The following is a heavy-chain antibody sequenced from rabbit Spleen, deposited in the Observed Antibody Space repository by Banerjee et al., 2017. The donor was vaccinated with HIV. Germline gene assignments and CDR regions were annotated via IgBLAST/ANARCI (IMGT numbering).Heavy chain of an antibody. CDR2: ISTDDGIT. V-gene: IGHV1S40*01. CDR1: GFSFSNRYW. D-gene: IGHD6-1*01. J-gene: IGHJ4*01. CDR3: ARENDGYPNSFEL. Sequence: QSLEESGGDLVKPGASLTLTCTASGFSFSNRYWICWVRQAPGKGLEWIGCISTDDGITYYASWAKGRFTISKTSSTTVSLQMTSLTTADTATYFCARENDGYPNSFELWGPGTLVTVS.